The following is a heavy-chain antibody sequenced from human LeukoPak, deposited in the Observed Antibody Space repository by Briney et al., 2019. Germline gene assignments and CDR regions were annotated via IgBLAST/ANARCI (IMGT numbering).Heavy chain of an antibody. Sequence: ASVKVSCKASGYTFTSYAMHWVRQAPGQRLEWMVWINAGNGNTKYSQKFQGRVTITRDTSASTAYMELSSLRSEDTAVYYCARAGGSSEWLPSGNFDYWGQGTLVTVSS. J-gene: IGHJ4*02. V-gene: IGHV1-3*01. CDR1: GYTFTSYA. CDR3: ARAGGSSEWLPSGNFDY. CDR2: INAGNGNT. D-gene: IGHD2-15*01.